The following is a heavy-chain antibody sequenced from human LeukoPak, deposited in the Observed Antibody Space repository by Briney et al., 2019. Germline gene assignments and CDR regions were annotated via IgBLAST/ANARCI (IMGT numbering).Heavy chain of an antibody. V-gene: IGHV4-34*01. J-gene: IGHJ1*01. D-gene: IGHD4-17*01. Sequence: SETLSLTFAVYGGSFSGYYWGWVRQPPGRGVEWVGEINHSGSTNYNPSLKSRVTISVDTSKNHFSLKLSSVTAADTAVYYCARGPTTVTTREYFQHWGQGTLVTVSS. CDR1: GGSFSGYY. CDR3: ARGPTTVTTREYFQH. CDR2: INHSGST.